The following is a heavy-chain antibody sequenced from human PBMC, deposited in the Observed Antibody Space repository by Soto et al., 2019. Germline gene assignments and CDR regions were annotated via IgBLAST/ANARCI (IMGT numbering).Heavy chain of an antibody. V-gene: IGHV6-1*01. CDR3: ARGGAYYDFWSGYYTYYYYGMDV. CDR2: TYYRSKWYN. Sequence: SQTLSLTCAISGYSVSSNSAAWNWIRQSPSRGLEWLGRTYYRSKWYNDYAVSVKSRITINPDTSKNQFSLQLNSVTPEDTAVYYCARGGAYYDFWSGYYTYYYYGMDVWGQGTTVTVSS. J-gene: IGHJ6*02. D-gene: IGHD3-3*01. CDR1: GYSVSSNSAA.